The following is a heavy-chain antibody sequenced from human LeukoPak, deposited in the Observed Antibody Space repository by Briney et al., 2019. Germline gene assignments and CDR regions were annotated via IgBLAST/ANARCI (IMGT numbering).Heavy chain of an antibody. J-gene: IGHJ4*02. V-gene: IGHV3-15*01. CDR1: GLRFSNVW. CDR3: CTGPARHTYIFDY. CDR2: IRSMTEGGKT. D-gene: IGHD1-1*01. Sequence: GGSLRLSCAASGLRFSNVWMSWVRPVPGKGPKAVGRIRSMTEGGKTEYPAPVKGRFTSSRDDAQNTPYLQLSNLKTQARGVLFWCTGPARHTYIFDYWRRATMVSVPS.